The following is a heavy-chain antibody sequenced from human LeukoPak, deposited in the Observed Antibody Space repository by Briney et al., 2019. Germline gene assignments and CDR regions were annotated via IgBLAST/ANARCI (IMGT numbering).Heavy chain of an antibody. J-gene: IGHJ4*02. Sequence: ASVKVSCKASGYTFSSHDIYWVRQAPGQGLEWMGWMNLNSGDTYYAQNFQGRFSITSDTSKSTTYMDLASLAPEDTAVYYCARVPVPAPRRGLYIDYWGQGTLITVSS. V-gene: IGHV1-8*01. CDR3: ARVPVPAPRRGLYIDY. D-gene: IGHD2-2*01. CDR2: MNLNSGDT. CDR1: GYTFSSHD.